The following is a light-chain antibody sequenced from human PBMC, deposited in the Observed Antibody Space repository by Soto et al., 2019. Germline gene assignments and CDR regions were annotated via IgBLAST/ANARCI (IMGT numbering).Light chain of an antibody. V-gene: IGKV3-20*01. CDR2: DAS. CDR1: QGGNNNY. J-gene: IGKJ4*01. Sequence: EIVLTQSPGTLSLSPGDRATLSCRASQGGNNNYFSCYRQNPGQATKLLIYDASTRATGIPDRVTGSESGTDFTLTISRLEPEDFAVYYWQQYGNPPLTFGAGTTVEIK. CDR3: QQYGNPPLT.